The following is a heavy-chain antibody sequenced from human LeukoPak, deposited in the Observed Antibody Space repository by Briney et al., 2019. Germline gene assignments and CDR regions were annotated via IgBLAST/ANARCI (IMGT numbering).Heavy chain of an antibody. Sequence: SETLSLTCTVSGGSISSGYYWGWIRQPPGKGLEWIGSIYHSGSTYYNPSLKSRVTISVDTSKNQFSLKLSSVTAADTAVYYCARDDSEMVYGLCDYWGQGTLVTVSS. V-gene: IGHV4-38-2*02. CDR1: GGSISSGYY. D-gene: IGHD2-8*01. CDR3: ARDDSEMVYGLCDY. CDR2: IYHSGST. J-gene: IGHJ4*02.